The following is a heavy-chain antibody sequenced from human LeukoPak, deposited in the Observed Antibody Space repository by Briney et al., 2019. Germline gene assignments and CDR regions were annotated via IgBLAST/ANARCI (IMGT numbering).Heavy chain of an antibody. CDR2: IYSSGST. CDR3: ATSRLYYDILTGYYSPEDDAFNI. V-gene: IGHV4-59*08. D-gene: IGHD3-9*01. J-gene: IGHJ3*02. Sequence: SETLSLTCTVSGGSLSNYYWSWIRQPPGKGLEWIGYIYSSGSTNHNPSLESRVTISEDTSKNQVSLKLSSVTAADTAVYYCATSRLYYDILTGYYSPEDDAFNIWGQGTMVTVSS. CDR1: GGSLSNYY.